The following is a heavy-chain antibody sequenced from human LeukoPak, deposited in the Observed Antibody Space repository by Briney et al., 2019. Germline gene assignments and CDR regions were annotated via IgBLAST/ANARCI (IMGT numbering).Heavy chain of an antibody. Sequence: GGSLRLSCEASGFTFSSYAMNWVRQVPGKGLEWVSSITGSGSDTYFVDSVKGRFTISRDNSKNTLYLQLNSLRAEDTAVYYCARDGRGSAFDIWGQGTMVTVSS. CDR1: GFTFSSYA. CDR3: ARDGRGSAFDI. CDR2: ITGSGSDT. J-gene: IGHJ3*02. V-gene: IGHV3-23*01. D-gene: IGHD5-12*01.